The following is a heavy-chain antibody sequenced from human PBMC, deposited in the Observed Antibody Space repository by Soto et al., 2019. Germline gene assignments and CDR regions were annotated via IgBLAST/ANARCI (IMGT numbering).Heavy chain of an antibody. J-gene: IGHJ1*01. CDR1: GFTFSSYA. V-gene: IGHV3-23*01. Sequence: EVQRLESGGGLVQPGGSLRISCAASGFTFSSYAMTWVRQAPGKGLALVSSISGSCGSTYYADSVKGRFTISRDNSKYTLSMQVDRLRDDDTAIYYFGKDHGSRGYGAREYFQHWGKGAVVTVSS. CDR3: GKDHGSRGYGAREYFQH. CDR2: ISGSCGST. D-gene: IGHD5-12*01.